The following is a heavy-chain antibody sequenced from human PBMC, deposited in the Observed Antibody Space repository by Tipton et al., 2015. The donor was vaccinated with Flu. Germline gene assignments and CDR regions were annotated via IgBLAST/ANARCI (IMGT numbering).Heavy chain of an antibody. D-gene: IGHD4-11*01. CDR1: GGSVRSDSYY. J-gene: IGHJ5*02. CDR3: ARRDFSNYVSDPKNWFDR. Sequence: PGLVKPSETLSLTCSVSGGSVRSDSYYWSWIRQPAGKALEWIGRIYSTGMTKYNPSLKSQVTISVDTSKNQFYLKMRSVTAADMAVYYCARRDFSNYVSDPKNWFDRWGQGTLVTVSS. V-gene: IGHV4-61*02. CDR2: IYSTGMT.